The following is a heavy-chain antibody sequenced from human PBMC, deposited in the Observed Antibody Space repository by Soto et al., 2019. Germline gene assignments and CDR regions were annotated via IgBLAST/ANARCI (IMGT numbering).Heavy chain of an antibody. J-gene: IGHJ4*02. CDR2: MNPNSGNT. CDR1: GYTFTSYD. Sequence: QVQLVQSGAEVKKPGASVKVSCKASGYTFTSYDINLVRQATGQGLEWMGWMNPNSGNTGYAQKDQGRVRMTRDTAIITAYMELSSLRSEDTAVYYCARGAYSSGYYWGQGTLVTVSS. D-gene: IGHD6-19*01. CDR3: ARGAYSSGYY. V-gene: IGHV1-8*01.